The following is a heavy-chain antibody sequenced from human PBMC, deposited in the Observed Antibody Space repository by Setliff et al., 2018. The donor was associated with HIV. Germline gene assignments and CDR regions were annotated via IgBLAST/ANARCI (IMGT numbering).Heavy chain of an antibody. CDR3: ARDAPGNTESAPGY. D-gene: IGHD1-7*01. Sequence: GASVKVSCKASGYTFSNYGISWVRQAPGQGLEWMGWSNAYNGNTNYIEKLQGRVTMTTDTSTSTAYMELRSLRSDDTAVYYCARDAPGNTESAPGYWGQGTLVTVSS. CDR2: SNAYNGNT. J-gene: IGHJ4*02. CDR1: GYTFSNYG. V-gene: IGHV1-18*01.